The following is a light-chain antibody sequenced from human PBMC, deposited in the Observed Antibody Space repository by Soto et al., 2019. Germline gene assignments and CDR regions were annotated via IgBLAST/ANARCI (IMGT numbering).Light chain of an antibody. V-gene: IGLV4-69*01. CDR2: LNSDGSH. CDR3: QTWGSLYV. Sequence: QLVLTQSPSASASLGASVKLTCTLSSGHSSYAIAWHQQQPEKGPRYLMKLNSDGSHSKGDGIPDRFSGSSSGAERYLTISSLQSEDEADYYCQTWGSLYVFGTGTKVTVL. CDR1: SGHSSYA. J-gene: IGLJ1*01.